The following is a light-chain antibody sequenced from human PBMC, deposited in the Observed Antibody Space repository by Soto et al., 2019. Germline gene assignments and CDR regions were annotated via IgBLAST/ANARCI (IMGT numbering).Light chain of an antibody. V-gene: IGLV1-47*01. J-gene: IGLJ3*02. CDR2: RDN. CDR1: SSNIGNNY. Sequence: QSVLTQPPSASATPGQRVTISCSGGSSNIGNNYVYWYQHLPGTAPKLVLYRDNLRPSGVTDRFSGSKSGTSASLASSGLRSEDEADYYCAAWDDSLNGPAFGGGTKLTVL. CDR3: AAWDDSLNGPA.